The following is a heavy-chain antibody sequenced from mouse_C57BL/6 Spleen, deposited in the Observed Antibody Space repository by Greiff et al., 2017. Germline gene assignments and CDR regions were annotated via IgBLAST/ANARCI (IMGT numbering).Heavy chain of an antibody. CDR1: GYTFTSYW. CDR3: ARDGSSHWYFDV. V-gene: IGHV1-55*01. D-gene: IGHD1-1*01. Sequence: VQLQQPGAELVKPGASVKMSCKASGYTFTSYWITWVKQRPGQGLEWIGDIYPGRGSTNYNEKFKSKATLTVDTYSSPAYMQLSSLASADSAVCYCARDGSSHWYFDVWGTGTTVTVSS. J-gene: IGHJ1*03. CDR2: IYPGRGST.